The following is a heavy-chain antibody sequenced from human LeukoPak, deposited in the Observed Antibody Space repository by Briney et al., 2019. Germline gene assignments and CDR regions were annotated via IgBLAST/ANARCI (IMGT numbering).Heavy chain of an antibody. Sequence: GESLKISCAASGFTFSSYAMSWVRQAPGKGLEWVSAISGSGGSTYYADSVKGRFTISRDNSKNTLYLQMNSLRAEDTAVYYCAKDLRPVLFDPWGQGTLVTVSS. CDR3: AKDLRPVLFDP. J-gene: IGHJ5*02. CDR2: ISGSGGST. V-gene: IGHV3-23*01. D-gene: IGHD4-17*01. CDR1: GFTFSSYA.